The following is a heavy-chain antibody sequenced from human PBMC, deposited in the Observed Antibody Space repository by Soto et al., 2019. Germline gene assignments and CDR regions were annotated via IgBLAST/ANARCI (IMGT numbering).Heavy chain of an antibody. D-gene: IGHD2-21*02. V-gene: IGHV3-21*01. CDR1: GFTFSSYS. Sequence: EVQLVESGGGLVKPGGSLRLSCAASGFTFSSYSMNWVRQAPGKGLECVSSISSSSSYIYYADSVKGRFTISRDNAKNLLYLQKNCLRAEATAVYYCAREHIVVVTAINYYYYGMDVWGQGTTVTASS. CDR3: AREHIVVVTAINYYYYGMDV. CDR2: ISSSSSYI. J-gene: IGHJ6*02.